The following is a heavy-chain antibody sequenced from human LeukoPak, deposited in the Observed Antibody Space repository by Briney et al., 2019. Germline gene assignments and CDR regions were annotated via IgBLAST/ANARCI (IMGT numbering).Heavy chain of an antibody. CDR3: AKAFSAYENWPPNWFDP. CDR1: GFTFSSYS. CDR2: ISNDGFTI. Sequence: GGSLRLSCAASGFTFSSYSMNWVRQAPGKGLEWVSVISNDGFTIYYADSVKGRLTISRDNSKNTLYLQMSSLRAEDTAVYYCAKAFSAYENWPPNWFDPWGQGTLVTVSS. D-gene: IGHD5-12*01. J-gene: IGHJ5*02. V-gene: IGHV3-23*01.